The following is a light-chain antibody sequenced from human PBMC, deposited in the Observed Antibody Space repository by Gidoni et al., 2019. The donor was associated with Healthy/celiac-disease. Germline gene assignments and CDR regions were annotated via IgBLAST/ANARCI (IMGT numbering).Light chain of an antibody. Sequence: EIVMTQSPATLSVSRGERATLSGRASQSVSSNLAWYQQKPGQAPRLLIYGASTRATGIPARFSGSGSGTEFTLTISSLQSEDFASYYCQQYNNWPLTFGGGTKVEIK. CDR1: QSVSSN. V-gene: IGKV3-15*01. CDR2: GAS. J-gene: IGKJ4*01. CDR3: QQYNNWPLT.